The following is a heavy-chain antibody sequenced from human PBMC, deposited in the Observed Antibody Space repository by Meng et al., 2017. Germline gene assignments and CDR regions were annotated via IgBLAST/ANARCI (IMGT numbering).Heavy chain of an antibody. V-gene: IGHV4-4*02. CDR1: GGSISISNW. D-gene: IGHD6-19*01. Sequence: QVPLQEPRPGLVKPSGPLSLTCAVSGGSISISNWWSCVRQPPGKGLEWIGEIYHSGSTNYNPSLKSRVTISRDKSKNQFSLKLSSVTAADTAVYYCASWIYSCGWQWGQGTLVTVSS. J-gene: IGHJ4*02. CDR2: IYHSGST. CDR3: ASWIYSCGWQ.